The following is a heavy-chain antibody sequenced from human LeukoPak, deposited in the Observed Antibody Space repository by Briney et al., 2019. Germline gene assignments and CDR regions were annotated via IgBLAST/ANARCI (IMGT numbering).Heavy chain of an antibody. J-gene: IGHJ4*02. Sequence: GGTLRLSCAASGLTFSRYAMSWGRQGPGKGVEWVSAISVSGNTYHADSVKGRFTISSDSSKNTLYLQMNSLKTEDTAVYYCTSDSHDYWGQGTLVTVSS. CDR1: GLTFSRYA. CDR3: TSDSHDY. D-gene: IGHD2-15*01. V-gene: IGHV3-23*01. CDR2: ISVSGNT.